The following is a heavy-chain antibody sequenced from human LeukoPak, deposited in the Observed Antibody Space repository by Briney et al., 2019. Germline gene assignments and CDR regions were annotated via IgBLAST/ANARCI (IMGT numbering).Heavy chain of an antibody. CDR2: INSGGDAT. V-gene: IGHV3-48*04. Sequence: SGGSLRLSCAASGFTFSIHNMDWVRQAPGKGLEWISYINSGGDATHYADSVKGRFTISRDDAKNSLYLQMNSLRAEDTAVYYCARDSGSGSYSYDYWGQGTLVTVSS. CDR1: GFTFSIHN. D-gene: IGHD3-10*01. J-gene: IGHJ4*02. CDR3: ARDSGSGSYSYDY.